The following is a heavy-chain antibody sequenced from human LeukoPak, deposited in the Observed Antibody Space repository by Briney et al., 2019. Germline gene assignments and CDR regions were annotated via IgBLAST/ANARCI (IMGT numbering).Heavy chain of an antibody. CDR2: INHSGST. Sequence: SETLSLTCAVYGGSFSGYYWSWIRQPPGKGLEWIGEINHSGSTNYDPSLKSRVTISVDTSKNQFSLKLSSVTAADTAVYYCARGLRYSSSWYAGWGQGTLVTVSS. V-gene: IGHV4-34*01. J-gene: IGHJ4*02. CDR3: ARGLRYSSSWYAG. CDR1: GGSFSGYY. D-gene: IGHD6-13*01.